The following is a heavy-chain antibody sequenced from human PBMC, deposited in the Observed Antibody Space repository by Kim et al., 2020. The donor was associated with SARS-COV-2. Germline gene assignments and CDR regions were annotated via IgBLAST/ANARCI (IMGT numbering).Heavy chain of an antibody. Sequence: RFTISRDNSKNTLYLQMNSLRAEDTAVYYCARDPSLSHYYGSEFYGMDVWGQGTTVTVSS. D-gene: IGHD3-10*01. V-gene: IGHV3-30*01. J-gene: IGHJ6*02. CDR3: ARDPSLSHYYGSEFYGMDV.